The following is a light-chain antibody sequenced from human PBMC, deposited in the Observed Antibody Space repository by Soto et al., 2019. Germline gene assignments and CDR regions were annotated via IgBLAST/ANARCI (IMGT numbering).Light chain of an antibody. Sequence: LTQPASVSGSPGQSITISCTGTSSDVGGYNYVSWYQQHPGKAPKLMIYEVSNRPSGVSNRFSGSKSDNTASLTISGLQAEDEADYYCSSYKSSSYYVFGTGTKVTVL. CDR2: EVS. CDR3: SSYKSSSYYV. CDR1: SSDVGGYNY. J-gene: IGLJ1*01. V-gene: IGLV2-14*01.